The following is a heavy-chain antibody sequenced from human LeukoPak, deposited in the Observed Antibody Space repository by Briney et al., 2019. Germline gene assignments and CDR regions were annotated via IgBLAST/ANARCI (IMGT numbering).Heavy chain of an antibody. CDR2: IYPGDSDT. V-gene: IGHV5-51*01. Sequence: GESLKISCKGSGYSFTSYWIGWVRQMPGKGLEWMGVIYPGDSDTRYSPSFQGQVTISADKSISTAYLQWSSLKASDTAMYYCATGDYGYSSSWYPIFDYWGQGTLVTVSS. CDR3: ATGDYGYSSSWYPIFDY. J-gene: IGHJ4*02. CDR1: GYSFTSYW. D-gene: IGHD6-13*01.